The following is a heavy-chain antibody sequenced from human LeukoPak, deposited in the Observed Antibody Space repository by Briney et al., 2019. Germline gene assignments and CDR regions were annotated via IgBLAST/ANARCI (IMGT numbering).Heavy chain of an antibody. CDR3: ARLSSGNFGDY. CDR1: GGSFSGYY. V-gene: IGHV4-34*01. Sequence: SETLSLTCAVYGGSFSGYYWSWIRQPPGKGLEWIGEINHSGSTNYNPSLKSRVTISVDTSKNQFSLKLSSVTAADTAVYYCARLSSGNFGDYWGQGTLVTVSS. CDR2: INHSGST. D-gene: IGHD1-26*01. J-gene: IGHJ4*02.